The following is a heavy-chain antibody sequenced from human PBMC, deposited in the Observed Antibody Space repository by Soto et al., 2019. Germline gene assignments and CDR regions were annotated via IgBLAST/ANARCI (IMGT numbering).Heavy chain of an antibody. J-gene: IGHJ5*02. CDR3: VRDGTKTLRDWFDP. Sequence: SETLSLTCTVSGASISGFYWSWIRKSAGKGLEWIGRIYATGTTDYNPSLKSRVMMSVDTSKKQFPLKLRSVTAADTAVYYCVRDGTKTLRDWFDPWGQGISVTVSS. CDR1: GASISGFY. CDR2: IYATGTT. D-gene: IGHD1-1*01. V-gene: IGHV4-4*07.